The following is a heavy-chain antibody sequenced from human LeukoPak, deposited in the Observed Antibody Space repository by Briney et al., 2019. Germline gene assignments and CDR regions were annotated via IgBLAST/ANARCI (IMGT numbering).Heavy chain of an antibody. CDR3: ANHLACGSTSCPSFDD. CDR2: ISDRGPYI. J-gene: IGHJ4*02. D-gene: IGHD2-2*01. Sequence: GESLRLSCTASGFTFNTYSMNWVRQAPGKGLEWVASISDRGPYIYYTDSVKGRFTITRDNAKNSLYLQMNSLRADDTAVYYCANHLACGSTSCPSFDDWGQGTLVTVSS. V-gene: IGHV3-21*01. CDR1: GFTFNTYS.